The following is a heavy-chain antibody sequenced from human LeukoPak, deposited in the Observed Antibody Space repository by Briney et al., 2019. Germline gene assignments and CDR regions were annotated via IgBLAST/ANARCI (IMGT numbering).Heavy chain of an antibody. J-gene: IGHJ5*02. V-gene: IGHV3-7*05. D-gene: IGHD5-24*01. CDR2: IKEDGSEK. Sequence: HPGGSLRLSCAASGFTFSNYWMIWLRQAQGKGLEWVGNIKEDGSEKRYADSVRGRFTISRDNAQTSIYLQMNSLRAEDTAVYHCARASKPWLQLTWGQGTLVTVSS. CDR3: ARASKPWLQLT. CDR1: GFTFSNYW.